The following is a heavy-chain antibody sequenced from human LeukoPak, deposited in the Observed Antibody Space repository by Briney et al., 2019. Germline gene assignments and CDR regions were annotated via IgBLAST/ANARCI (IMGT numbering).Heavy chain of an antibody. CDR2: IKQDVSGK. V-gene: IGHV3-7*01. CDR3: ARDSPLFYYYDSSGYYRDYYYYGMDV. CDR1: GFTFSSYG. Sequence: PGGSLRLSCAASGFTFSSYGISWVRQAPGKGLEWVANIKQDVSGKYYVDSVKGRFTISRDNANNALYLQMNSLSAEDTAVYYCARDSPLFYYYDSSGYYRDYYYYGMDVWGQGTTVTVSS. J-gene: IGHJ6*02. D-gene: IGHD3-22*01.